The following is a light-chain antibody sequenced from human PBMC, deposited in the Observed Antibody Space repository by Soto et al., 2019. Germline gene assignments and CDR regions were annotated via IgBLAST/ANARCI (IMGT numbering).Light chain of an antibody. CDR3: IQALQTPFT. J-gene: IGKJ3*01. CDR2: LGS. V-gene: IGKV2-28*01. CDR1: QSLLYSNGYNY. Sequence: DVVMTQSPLSLPVTTGEPASISCRSRQSLLYSNGYNYLDWYVQKPGQSPQLLIYLGSYRASGVPDRLSGSGSGTDFTLKISRVEAEDVGIYYCIQALQTPFTFDPGTKVDIK.